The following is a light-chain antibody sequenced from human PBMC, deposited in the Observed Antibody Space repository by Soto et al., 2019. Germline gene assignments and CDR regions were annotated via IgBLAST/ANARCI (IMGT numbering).Light chain of an antibody. CDR1: DSNIGSTA. J-gene: IGLJ2*01. CDR3: AAWDDDLHVWL. Sequence: QSVLTQPPSVSATPGQGVTLSCSGGDSNIGSTAVNWYQQVPGTAPKLLIYCSNQRPSGVPDRISGSKSGTSASLAISGLQSEDEADYYCAAWDDDLHVWLFGGGTKLTVL. V-gene: IGLV1-44*01. CDR2: CSN.